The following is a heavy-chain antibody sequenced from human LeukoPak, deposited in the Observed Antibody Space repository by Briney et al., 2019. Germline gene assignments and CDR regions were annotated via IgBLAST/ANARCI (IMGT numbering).Heavy chain of an antibody. D-gene: IGHD3-9*01. CDR1: GFTFSTYG. CDR2: ISLDGATT. CDR3: VKDHGWLLYS. V-gene: IGHV3-23*01. Sequence: GGSLRLSCEASGFTFSTYGMSWVRQAPGKGLEWVSGISLDGATTYYAGSVEGRFTISRDNSKNTLYLQMNSLRADDTAVYYCVKDHGWLLYSWGQGTLVTVSS. J-gene: IGHJ4*02.